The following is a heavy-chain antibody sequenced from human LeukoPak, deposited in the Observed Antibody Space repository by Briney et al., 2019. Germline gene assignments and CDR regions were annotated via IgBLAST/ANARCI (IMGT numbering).Heavy chain of an antibody. V-gene: IGHV3-15*01. D-gene: IGHD3-22*01. J-gene: IGHJ4*02. CDR2: VKSKTDGGTT. CDR1: GFTFSNAW. CDR3: TTSYYYGSSGYFY. Sequence: GGSLRLSCAASGFTFSNAWMSWVRQAPGKGLEWVGRVKSKTDGGTTDYAAPVKGRFTISRDDSRNTLYLQMNSLKTEDTAVYYCTTSYYYGSSGYFYWGQGTLVTVSS.